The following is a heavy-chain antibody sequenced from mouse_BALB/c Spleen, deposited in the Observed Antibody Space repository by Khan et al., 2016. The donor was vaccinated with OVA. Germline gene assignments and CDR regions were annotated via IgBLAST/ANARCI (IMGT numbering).Heavy chain of an antibody. J-gene: IGHJ3*01. D-gene: IGHD1-1*01. V-gene: IGHV1-9*01. CDR1: GYTFSSYW. CDR2: ILPGSNIT. CDR3: ARGNYCGRTSWFGY. Sequence: QVQLQQSGAELMKPGASVKISCKASGYTFSSYWIEWVKQRPGHGLEWIGEILPGSNITNYNERFKDQATFTADTSSNTAYMQLSSLTSEDSAIYYCARGNYCGRTSWFGYWGQGTLVTVSA.